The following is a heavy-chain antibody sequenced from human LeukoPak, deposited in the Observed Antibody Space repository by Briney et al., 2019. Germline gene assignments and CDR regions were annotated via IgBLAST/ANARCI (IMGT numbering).Heavy chain of an antibody. V-gene: IGHV3-30*18. CDR3: AKSRGDY. J-gene: IGHJ4*02. CDR2: ISYDGSNK. Sequence: GGSLRLSCAASGFTFSSYGMHWVRQAPGKGLEWVAVISYDGSNKYYADSVKGRFTISRDNSKNTLYLQMNSPGAEDTAVYYCAKSRGDYWGQGTLVTVSS. CDR1: GFTFSSYG.